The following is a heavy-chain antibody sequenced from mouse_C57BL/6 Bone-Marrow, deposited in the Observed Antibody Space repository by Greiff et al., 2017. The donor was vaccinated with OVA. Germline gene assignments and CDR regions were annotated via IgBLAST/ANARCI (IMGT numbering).Heavy chain of an antibody. Sequence: QVQLKESGAELVRPGASVTLSCKASGYTFTDYEMHWVKQTPVHGLEWIGAIDPETGGTAYNQKFKGKAILTADKSSSTAYMELRSLTSEDSAVYYCTRCNYYYYWGQGTTLTVSS. J-gene: IGHJ2*01. CDR3: TRCNYYYY. CDR1: GYTFTDYE. CDR2: IDPETGGT. V-gene: IGHV1-15*01.